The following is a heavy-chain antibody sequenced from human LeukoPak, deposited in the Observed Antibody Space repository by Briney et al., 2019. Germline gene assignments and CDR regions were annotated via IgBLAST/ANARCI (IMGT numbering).Heavy chain of an antibody. V-gene: IGHV4-34*01. CDR2: INHSGST. J-gene: IGHJ6*02. D-gene: IGHD6-13*01. CDR1: GGSLSGYY. CDR3: ARAPFIAAAGTYEDV. Sequence: SETLSLTCAVYGGSLSGYYWSWIRQPSEKGLEWIGEINHSGSTNYNPSLKSRVTISVDTSKNQFSLKLNSVTAADTAVYYCARAPFIAAAGTYEDVWGQGTTVTVSS.